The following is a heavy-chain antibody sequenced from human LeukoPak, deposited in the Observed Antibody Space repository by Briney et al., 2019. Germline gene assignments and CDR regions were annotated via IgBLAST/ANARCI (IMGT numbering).Heavy chain of an antibody. D-gene: IGHD6-19*01. V-gene: IGHV3-49*04. CDR2: IRSKAYGGTT. Sequence: GGSLRLSCTASGFTFGVYAMSWVRQAPGKGLEWVGFIRSKAYGGTTEYAATVKGRFTISRDDSKSIAYLQMNSLKTEDTAVYYCTRLAVAGTLFDYWGQGTLATVSS. CDR1: GFTFGVYA. CDR3: TRLAVAGTLFDY. J-gene: IGHJ4*02.